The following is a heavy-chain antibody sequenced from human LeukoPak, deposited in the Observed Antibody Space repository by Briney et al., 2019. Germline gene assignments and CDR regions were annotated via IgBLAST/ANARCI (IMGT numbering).Heavy chain of an antibody. CDR1: GGSISSGSYY. Sequence: PSQTLSLTCTGSGGSISSGSYYWSWIRQPAGKGLEWIGRTYASGSTNYNPSLKSRVTISVDTSKNQFSLKLNSVTAADTAVYYCAREAHYYYYYMDVWGKGTTVTISS. CDR3: AREAHYYYYYMDV. V-gene: IGHV4-61*02. CDR2: TYASGST. J-gene: IGHJ6*03.